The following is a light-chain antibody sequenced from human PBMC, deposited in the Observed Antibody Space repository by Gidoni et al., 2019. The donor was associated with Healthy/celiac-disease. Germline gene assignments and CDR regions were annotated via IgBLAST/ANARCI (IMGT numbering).Light chain of an antibody. CDR2: WAS. CDR1: QSVLYSSNNKNY. Sequence: DLVITPSPYSLAVSLGERATFNCKSSQSVLYSSNNKNYLAWYQQKPGQPPKLLMYWASTRESGVPDRCSGSGSGTDFTLTISSLQAEDVAVYYCQQYYSTPPWTFGQGTKVEIK. CDR3: QQYYSTPPWT. J-gene: IGKJ1*01. V-gene: IGKV4-1*01.